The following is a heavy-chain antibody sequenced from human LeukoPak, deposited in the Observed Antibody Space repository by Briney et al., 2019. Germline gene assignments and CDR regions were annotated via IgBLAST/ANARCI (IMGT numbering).Heavy chain of an antibody. CDR3: ARDLGYDFWSGYYPYGMDV. Sequence: SETLSLTCAVYGGSFSGYYWSWIRQPPGKGLEWIGEINHSGSTNYNPSLKSRVTMSVDTSKNQFSLKLSSVTAADTAVYYCARDLGYDFWSGYYPYGMDVWGQGTTVTVSS. CDR2: INHSGST. V-gene: IGHV4-34*01. J-gene: IGHJ6*02. D-gene: IGHD3-3*01. CDR1: GGSFSGYY.